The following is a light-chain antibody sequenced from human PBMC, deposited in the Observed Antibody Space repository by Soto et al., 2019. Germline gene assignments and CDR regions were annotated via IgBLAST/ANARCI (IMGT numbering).Light chain of an antibody. CDR3: QQHKSYPLT. CDR1: QDISSW. J-gene: IGKJ4*01. Sequence: IQMTQSPSSWSASLGYGFTITLLASQDISSWVAWYQQKPGKAPKLLISAASSLQSGVPSRFSGSGSGTEFTLTISSLQPEDFATYYCQQHKSYPLTFGGGTKVDIK. CDR2: AAS. V-gene: IGKV1-17*03.